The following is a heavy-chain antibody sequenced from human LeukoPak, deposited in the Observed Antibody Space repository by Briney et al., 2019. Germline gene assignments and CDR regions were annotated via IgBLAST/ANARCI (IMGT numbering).Heavy chain of an antibody. J-gene: IGHJ6*03. CDR3: ARDLGGYPFFMDV. CDR2: LGESGRP. Sequence: SETLSLTCSVSGGSTRSGRHHWAWVRQPPGKGLEFIGSLGESGRPYYNAPLKSRVTISEDSSGKQFSLNLSSVTAADTAVYYCARDLGGYPFFMDVWGRGKTVIVSS. CDR1: GGSTRSGRHH. V-gene: IGHV4-39*07. D-gene: IGHD2-15*01.